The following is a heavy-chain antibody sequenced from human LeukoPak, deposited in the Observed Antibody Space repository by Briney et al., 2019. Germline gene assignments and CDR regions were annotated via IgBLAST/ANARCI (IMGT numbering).Heavy chain of an antibody. Sequence: GRSLRLSCAASGFTFSTYAIHWVRQAPGKGLEWVAVISYDGSNKYYADSVKGRFTISRDKAKNTLYLQMNSLRAEDTAVYYCARGGQGDFYYYMDVWGKGTTVTVSS. J-gene: IGHJ6*03. CDR1: GFTFSTYA. V-gene: IGHV3-30-3*01. CDR3: ARGGQGDFYYYMDV. CDR2: ISYDGSNK. D-gene: IGHD2-15*01.